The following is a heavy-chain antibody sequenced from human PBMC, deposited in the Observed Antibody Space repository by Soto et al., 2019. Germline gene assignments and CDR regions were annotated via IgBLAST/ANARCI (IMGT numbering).Heavy chain of an antibody. Sequence: SGPTLVNPTQTLTLTCTFSGFSLSTSGMCVSWIRQPPGKALEWLALIDWNDNKYYSTSLKTRLTISKDTSKNQVVLTMTNMDPVDTATYYCARIGASGWSWRYDYWGQGTLVTV. D-gene: IGHD6-19*01. J-gene: IGHJ4*02. V-gene: IGHV2-70*01. CDR3: ARIGASGWSWRYDY. CDR1: GFSLSTSGMC. CDR2: IDWNDNK.